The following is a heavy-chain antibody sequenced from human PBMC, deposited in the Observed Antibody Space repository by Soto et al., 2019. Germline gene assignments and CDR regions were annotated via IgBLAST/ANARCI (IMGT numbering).Heavy chain of an antibody. CDR3: AREWQRGTDY. V-gene: IGHV1-2*02. CDR2: LLPGSGGT. D-gene: IGHD6-25*01. CDR1: GYTFTTYF. J-gene: IGHJ4*02. Sequence: QVQLVQSGAEVVKPGASVKVSCKASGYTFTTYFLHWVRQDPGQGLEWLGWLLPGSGGTNYAQKLQGRVTTTRETSINPAYMELSRLTSDDTGVYYGAREWQRGTDYWGQGALITVSS.